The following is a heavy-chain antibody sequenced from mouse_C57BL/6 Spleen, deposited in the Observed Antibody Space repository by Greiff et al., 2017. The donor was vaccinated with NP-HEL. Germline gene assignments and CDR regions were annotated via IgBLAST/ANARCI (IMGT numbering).Heavy chain of an antibody. D-gene: IGHD1-1*01. CDR1: GFTFSDYY. CDR2: INYDGSST. CDR3: AREEGDYYGSSYRYFDV. V-gene: IGHV5-16*01. Sequence: EVKVVESEGGLVQPGSSMKLSCTASGFTFSDYYMAWVRQVPEKGLEWVANINYDGSSTYYMDSLKSRFIISRDNAKNILYLQMSSLKSEDTATYYCAREEGDYYGSSYRYFDVWGTGTTVTVSS. J-gene: IGHJ1*03.